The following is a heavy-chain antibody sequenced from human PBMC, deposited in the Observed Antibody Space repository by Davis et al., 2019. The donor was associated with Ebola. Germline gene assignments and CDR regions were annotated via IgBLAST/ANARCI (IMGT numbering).Heavy chain of an antibody. J-gene: IGHJ4*02. CDR1: GLIFNNHW. CDR3: VTRLRDSTLY. V-gene: IGHV3-7*01. CDR2: IKEDGGEK. D-gene: IGHD5-24*01. Sequence: GESPITPRAAFGLIFNNHWMSWIRQAPGKGPEWVAIIKEDGGEKYYVDSVKGRFTISRDNAKNSLFLEMNSLRAEDTAVYYCVTRLRDSTLYWGQGTLVTVSS.